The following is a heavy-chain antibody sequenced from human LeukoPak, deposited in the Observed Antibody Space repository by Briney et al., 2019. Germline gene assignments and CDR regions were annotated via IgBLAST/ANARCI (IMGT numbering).Heavy chain of an antibody. Sequence: GGSLRLSCAASGFTGFTFSNYWMTWVRQAPGKGLEWVASMNQDGSEKNYADSVKGRFTVSRDNAKNSLYLQMNSLRAEDTAVYYCARELSVTMIVVVIPDAFDIWGQGTMVTVSS. CDR2: MNQDGSEK. CDR1: GFTGFTFSNYW. D-gene: IGHD3-22*01. CDR3: ARELSVTMIVVVIPDAFDI. V-gene: IGHV3-7*01. J-gene: IGHJ3*02.